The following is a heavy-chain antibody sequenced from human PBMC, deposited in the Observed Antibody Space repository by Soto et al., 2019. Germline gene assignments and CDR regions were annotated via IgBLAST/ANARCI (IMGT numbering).Heavy chain of an antibody. CDR1: GFSFSTST. J-gene: IGHJ4*02. CDR2: IGRTGIDR. D-gene: IGHD1-1*01. V-gene: IGHV3-21*01. Sequence: EVPLVESGGGLVKPGGSLRLSCAGSGFSFSTSTMNWVRQAPGKGLEFVSSIGRTGIDRYYIDSVKGRFTISRDNAQNSLYLQMNSLRAEDTALYYCVCDDNRRYWGQGTLVTVSS. CDR3: VCDDNRRY.